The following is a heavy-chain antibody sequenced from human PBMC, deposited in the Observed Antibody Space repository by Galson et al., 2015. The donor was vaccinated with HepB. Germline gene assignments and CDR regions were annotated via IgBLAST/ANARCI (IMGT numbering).Heavy chain of an antibody. CDR1: GFTFSDYY. V-gene: IGHV3-11*04. CDR3: ARDTCTGGSCYEGVFDY. D-gene: IGHD2-15*01. CDR2: ISSTGTFT. J-gene: IGHJ4*02. Sequence: SLRLSCAASGFTFSDYYMTWIRQAPGKGLEWVASISSTGTFTDYADSVKGRFTISRDNAENSLYLRMDSLTAEDSALYFCARDTCTGGSCYEGVFDYWGQGSLVIVSS.